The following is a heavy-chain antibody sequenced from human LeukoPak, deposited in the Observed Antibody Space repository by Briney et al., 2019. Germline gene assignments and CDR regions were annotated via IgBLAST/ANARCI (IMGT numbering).Heavy chain of an antibody. D-gene: IGHD3-9*01. V-gene: IGHV3-7*01. CDR3: ARGRVGTYDIQGYYYYYMDV. Sequence: GGSLRLSCAASGFTFSSYWMSWVRQAPGKGLEWVANIKQDGSEKYYVDSVKGRFTISRDNAKNSLYLQMNSLRAEDTAVYYCARGRVGTYDIQGYYYYYMDVWGKGTTVTISS. J-gene: IGHJ6*03. CDR2: IKQDGSEK. CDR1: GFTFSSYW.